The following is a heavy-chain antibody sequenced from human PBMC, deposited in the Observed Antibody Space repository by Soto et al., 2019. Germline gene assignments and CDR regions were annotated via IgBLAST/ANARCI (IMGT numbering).Heavy chain of an antibody. CDR1: GGSISSYY. D-gene: IGHD5-12*01. Sequence: QVQLQESGPGLVKPSETLSLTCTVSGGSISSYYWSWIRQPPGKGLEWIGYIYYSGGTNYNPSLTSRVTKSVDTAKNPFSLKLSSVTAADTAVYYCARHNGNRGYDGSNWYYWGQGTLVTVSS. V-gene: IGHV4-59*08. J-gene: IGHJ4*02. CDR3: ARHNGNRGYDGSNWYY. CDR2: IYYSGGT.